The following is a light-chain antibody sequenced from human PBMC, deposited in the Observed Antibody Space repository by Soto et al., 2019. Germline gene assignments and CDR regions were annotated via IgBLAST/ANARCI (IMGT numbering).Light chain of an antibody. CDR2: AVT. CDR1: SSDVGGYNY. CDR3: SSYTSSSTL. J-gene: IGLJ1*01. Sequence: QSALTQPASVSGSPGQSITISCTGTSSDVGGYNYVSWYQQHPGKAPKLMIYAVTDRPSGVSSRFSGSKSGNTASLTISGLQAEDEADYYCSSYTSSSTLFGTGPKVTVL. V-gene: IGLV2-14*01.